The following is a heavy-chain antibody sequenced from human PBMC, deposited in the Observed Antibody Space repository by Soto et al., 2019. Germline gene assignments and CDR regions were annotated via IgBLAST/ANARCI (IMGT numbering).Heavy chain of an antibody. V-gene: IGHV3-30*18. D-gene: IGHD3-22*01. CDR2: ISYDGSYR. CDR1: AFTFSNSA. CDR3: AKDTDYDLNWFDP. J-gene: IGHJ5*02. Sequence: GGSLRLSCAASAFTFSNSAMVWVRQAPGKGLEWVALISYDGSYRYYADSVKGRFTISRDNSKNILYLQMNSLRADDTAVYYCAKDTDYDLNWFDPWGQGTLVTVSS.